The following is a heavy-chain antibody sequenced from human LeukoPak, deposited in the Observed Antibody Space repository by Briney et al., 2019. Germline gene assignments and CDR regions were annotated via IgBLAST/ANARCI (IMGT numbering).Heavy chain of an antibody. V-gene: IGHV3-23*01. Sequence: YPGGSLRLSCAASGFTFSSYAMSWVRQAPGKGLEWVSSISGGGGATYYTDSVRGRFTISRDNSKNTVYLQMSSLRGDDTAVYYCAKGHRSVGTCYSDYWGQGTLVTVSP. CDR3: AKGHRSVGTCYSDY. CDR2: ISGGGGAT. CDR1: GFTFSSYA. J-gene: IGHJ4*02. D-gene: IGHD2-15*01.